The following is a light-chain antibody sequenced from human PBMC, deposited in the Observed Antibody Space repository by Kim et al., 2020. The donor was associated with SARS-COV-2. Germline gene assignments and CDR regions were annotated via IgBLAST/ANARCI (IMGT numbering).Light chain of an antibody. Sequence: SYELTQPPSVSVSPGQTATITCSGDKLGDKYACWYQQKPGQSPVLVIYQDNKRPSGIPDRFSGSNSGNTATLTISGTQAMDEADYYCQAWDSSLWV. CDR1: KLGDKY. V-gene: IGLV3-1*01. CDR3: QAWDSSLWV. J-gene: IGLJ3*02. CDR2: QDN.